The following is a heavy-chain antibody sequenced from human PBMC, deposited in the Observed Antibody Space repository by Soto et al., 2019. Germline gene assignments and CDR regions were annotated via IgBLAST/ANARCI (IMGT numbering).Heavy chain of an antibody. CDR1: GYAFSDHG. V-gene: IGHV1-18*04. CDR2: ISAYNGNT. CDR3: ARDHRYSSSFFDS. J-gene: IGHJ4*02. D-gene: IGHD6-6*01. Sequence: QVRLVLSGDELKKPGASMKVSCKASGYAFSDHGISWVRQAPGQGLEWIGWISAYNGNTNYAQKFQGRVTVTTDASTATAYMEVRSLTSDDTAGYYCARDHRYSSSFFDSWSQGTLITFSS.